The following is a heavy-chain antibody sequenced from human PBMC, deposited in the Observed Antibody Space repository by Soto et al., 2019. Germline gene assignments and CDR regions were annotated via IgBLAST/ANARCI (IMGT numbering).Heavy chain of an antibody. CDR3: AKDADFDTRNLHQ. CDR1: GFPFSRYE. V-gene: IGHV3-30*18. CDR2: ISHDGSNK. Sequence: GGSLRLSCAASGFPFSRYEIHWVRQVPGRGLEWVALISHDGSNKYYVDSVKGRFIISRDNSKNTVYLQMNSLRTEDTALYYCAKDADFDTRNLHQWGPGTMVTV. J-gene: IGHJ4*02. D-gene: IGHD3-22*01.